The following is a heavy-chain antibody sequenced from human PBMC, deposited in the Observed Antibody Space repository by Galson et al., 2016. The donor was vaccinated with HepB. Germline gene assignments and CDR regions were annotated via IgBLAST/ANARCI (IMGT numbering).Heavy chain of an antibody. V-gene: IGHV3-9*01. J-gene: IGHJ4*02. Sequence: SLRLSCAASGFTFDDYAMHWVRQAPGKGLEWVSGINWNTGSIGYADSVKGRFSISRDNANKSLYLQMNSMRAEDTAVYYCAKGSSGWLGGDFDYWGQGSLVTVSS. CDR1: GFTFDDYA. D-gene: IGHD6-19*01. CDR2: INWNTGSI. CDR3: AKGSSGWLGGDFDY.